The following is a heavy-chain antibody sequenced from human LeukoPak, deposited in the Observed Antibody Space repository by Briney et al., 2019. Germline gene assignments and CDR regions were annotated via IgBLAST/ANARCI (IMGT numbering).Heavy chain of an antibody. CDR1: GGSISSSSYY. J-gene: IGHJ5*02. Sequence: SETLSLTCTVSGGSISSSSYYWGWIRQPPGKGLEWIGSIYYSGSTYYNPSHKSRVTISVDTSKKQFSLKRSSVTAADTAVYYCARHDYGGVNWFDPWGQGTLVTVSS. CDR2: IYYSGST. D-gene: IGHD4-23*01. V-gene: IGHV4-39*01. CDR3: ARHDYGGVNWFDP.